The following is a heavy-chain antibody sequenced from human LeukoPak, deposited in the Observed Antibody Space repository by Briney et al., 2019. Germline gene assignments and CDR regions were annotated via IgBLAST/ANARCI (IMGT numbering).Heavy chain of an antibody. V-gene: IGHV3-23*01. Sequence: QPGGSLRLSCAASRFTFNTYAVNWVRQAPGKGLEWVSAISGNGDITYYADSVRGRFTISRDNSKNTLYLQMNGLRAEDTAVYYCARVKRDCSGGSCYSYDYWGQGTLVTVSS. CDR2: ISGNGDIT. D-gene: IGHD2-15*01. CDR1: RFTFNTYA. J-gene: IGHJ4*02. CDR3: ARVKRDCSGGSCYSYDY.